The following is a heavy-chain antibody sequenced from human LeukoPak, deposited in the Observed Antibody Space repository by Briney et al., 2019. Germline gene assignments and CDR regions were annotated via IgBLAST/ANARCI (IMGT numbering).Heavy chain of an antibody. CDR2: IYYSGST. CDR1: GGSFSGYY. V-gene: IGHV4-59*01. CDR3: ARGPKKDWIFDF. J-gene: IGHJ4*02. D-gene: IGHD3/OR15-3a*01. Sequence: PSETPSLTCAVYGGSFSGYYWSWIRQPPGKGLEWIGYIYYSGSTNYNPSLKSRVTISVDTSKNQFSLKLSSVTAADTAVYYCARGPKKDWIFDFWGQGTLVTVSS.